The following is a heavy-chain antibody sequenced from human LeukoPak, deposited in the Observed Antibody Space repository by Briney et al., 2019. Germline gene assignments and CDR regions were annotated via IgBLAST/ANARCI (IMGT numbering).Heavy chain of an antibody. D-gene: IGHD3-16*01. J-gene: IGHJ4*02. CDR1: GFTFSTYG. CDR2: IGHDGTKI. Sequence: GGSLRLSCAASGFTFSTYGMHWVRQAPGKGLEWVAFIGHDGTKIYYADSVQGRFTISRDNSKSTLYLQMNSLSGEDTALYYCAKDHVTWGNRYFDHWGQGTLGTVSS. V-gene: IGHV3-30*02. CDR3: AKDHVTWGNRYFDH.